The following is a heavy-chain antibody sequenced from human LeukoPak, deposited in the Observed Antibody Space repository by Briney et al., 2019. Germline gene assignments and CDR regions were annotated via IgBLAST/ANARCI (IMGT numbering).Heavy chain of an antibody. CDR3: ANEEVPNDY. CDR1: RFPFSTHA. D-gene: IGHD4/OR15-4a*01. Sequence: GGSLRLSCAVSRFPFSTHAMSWVRQAPRGGLEWVSGISISGDVTYYADAVQGRFIISRDNSRNTVYLQMNSLRVEDTAVYYCANEEVPNDYWGQGTLVTVSS. V-gene: IGHV3-23*01. CDR2: ISISGDVT. J-gene: IGHJ4*02.